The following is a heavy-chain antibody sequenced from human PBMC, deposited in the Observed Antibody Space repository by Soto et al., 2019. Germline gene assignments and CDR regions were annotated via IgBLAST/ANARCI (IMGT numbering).Heavy chain of an antibody. V-gene: IGHV3-49*04. D-gene: IGHD2-15*01. CDR1: GFTFGYYA. CDR2: IRSKAYGGTT. J-gene: IGHJ4*02. CDR3: TRGRGYCSGGSCSFAY. Sequence: GGSLRLSCTASGFTFGYYAMSWVRQAPGKGLEWVGFIRSKAYGGTTEYAASVKGRFTISRDDSKSIAYLQMNSLKTEDTAVYYXTRGRGYCSGGSCSFAYWGQGTLVTISS.